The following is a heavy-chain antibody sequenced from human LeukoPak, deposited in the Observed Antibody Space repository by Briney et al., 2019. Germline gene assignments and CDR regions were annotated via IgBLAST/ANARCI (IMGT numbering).Heavy chain of an antibody. CDR1: GYTFIRYG. V-gene: IGHV1-18*01. CDR2: INPSNGNT. J-gene: IGHJ3*02. D-gene: IGHD3-22*01. Sequence: GASVKVSCKASGYTFIRYGISWVRQAPGQGLEWMGWINPSNGNTNYVQKLQGRVTMTTDTSSSTAYMELRSLRSDDTAVYYCARVGYDSSGRHRYAFDIWGQGTMVTVSS. CDR3: ARVGYDSSGRHRYAFDI.